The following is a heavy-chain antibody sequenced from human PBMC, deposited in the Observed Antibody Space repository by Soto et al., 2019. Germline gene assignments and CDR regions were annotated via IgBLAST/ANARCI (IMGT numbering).Heavy chain of an antibody. V-gene: IGHV1-69*04. D-gene: IGHD3-3*01. CDR1: GGTFSTYI. Sequence: SVKVSCKAPGGTFSTYIISWVRQAPGQGLEWMGRIIPIPDITNYAQKYQGRVTVTADRSTSTAYMELTSLKSEDTAVYYCARDRITTRGDAFDLWGQGTMVTVSS. CDR3: ARDRITTRGDAFDL. CDR2: IIPIPDIT. J-gene: IGHJ3*01.